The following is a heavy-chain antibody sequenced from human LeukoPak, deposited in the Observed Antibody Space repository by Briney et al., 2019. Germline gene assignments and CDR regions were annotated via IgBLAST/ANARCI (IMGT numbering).Heavy chain of an antibody. D-gene: IGHD5-24*01. CDR3: ARDKSMATRDY. Sequence: PSETLSLTCTASGYSISSGYYWGWIRQPPGKGLEWIGSIYHSGSTYYNPSLKSRVTISVDTSKNQFSLKLSSVTAADTAVYYCARDKSMATRDYWGQGTLVTVSS. V-gene: IGHV4-38-2*02. CDR1: GYSISSGYY. CDR2: IYHSGST. J-gene: IGHJ4*02.